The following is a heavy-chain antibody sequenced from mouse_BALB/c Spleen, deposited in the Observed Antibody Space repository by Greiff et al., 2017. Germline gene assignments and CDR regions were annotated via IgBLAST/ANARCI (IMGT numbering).Heavy chain of an antibody. CDR2: IWRGGST. Sequence: VQLVESGPSLVQPSQSLSITCTVSGFSLTSYGVHWVRQSPGKGLEWLGVIWRGGSTDYNAAFMSRLSITKDNSKSQVFFKMNSLQADDTAIYYCAKVMYGNNAMDYWGQGTSVTVSS. D-gene: IGHD2-10*02. J-gene: IGHJ4*01. CDR3: AKVMYGNNAMDY. V-gene: IGHV2-5-1*01. CDR1: GFSLTSYG.